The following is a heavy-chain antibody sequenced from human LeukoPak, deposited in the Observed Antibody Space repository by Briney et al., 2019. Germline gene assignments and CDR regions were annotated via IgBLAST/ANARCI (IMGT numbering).Heavy chain of an antibody. D-gene: IGHD1-26*01. CDR3: ARSGDDYYYYYMDA. CDR1: GGTFSGYY. CDR2: SNDSGGT. Sequence: SETLSLTCAVYGGTFSGYYWSWIRQPPGKRLEWVGESNDSGGTNYNPSLKSRVTISVDTSNNQFSLRLGSVTAADTAVYYCARSGDDYYYYYMDAWGKGTTVTVSS. V-gene: IGHV4-34*01. J-gene: IGHJ6*03.